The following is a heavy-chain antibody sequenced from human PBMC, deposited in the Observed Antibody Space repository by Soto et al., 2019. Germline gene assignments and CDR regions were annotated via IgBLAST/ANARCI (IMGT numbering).Heavy chain of an antibody. V-gene: IGHV1-18*01. CDR3: ARGGYDSGGYPFPY. J-gene: IGHJ4*02. D-gene: IGHD3-22*01. Sequence: QVQLLQSGAEVKKPGASVKVSCKPSGYTFSSYGINWVRQAPGQGLEGMGWMNAYNGDTNYAQKYQGRVTMTTDTPTSTAYMELRSMRSDDTTGYYCARGGYDSGGYPFPYWGQGTLVPVSS. CDR1: GYTFSSYG. CDR2: MNAYNGDT.